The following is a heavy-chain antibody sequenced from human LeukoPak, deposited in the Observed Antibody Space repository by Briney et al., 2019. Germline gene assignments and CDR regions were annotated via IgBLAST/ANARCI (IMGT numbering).Heavy chain of an antibody. Sequence: PGQSLRLSCTTSGFAFDDFAMSWVRQPAGKGLEWVGFIRRRAYGGAAEYAASVKGRFIISRDDSKGIAYLQMNSLKTEGTAVYYCSRNGLVDFDYWGQGSRAIVSP. V-gene: IGHV3-49*04. CDR3: SRNGLVDFDY. CDR1: GFAFDDFA. CDR2: IRRRAYGGAA. J-gene: IGHJ4*02.